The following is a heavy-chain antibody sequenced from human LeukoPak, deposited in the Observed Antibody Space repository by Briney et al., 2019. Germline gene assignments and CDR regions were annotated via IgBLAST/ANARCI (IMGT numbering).Heavy chain of an antibody. J-gene: IGHJ6*02. CDR2: ISGSGGST. D-gene: IGHD2-15*01. V-gene: IGHV3-23*01. Sequence: GGSLRLSCAASGFTFSSYAMTWVRQAPGKALEWVSVISGSGGSTYYADSVKGRFTISRDNSKNTLYLQMNSLRAEDTAVYYCSKAKDDYYYYGMDVWGQGTTVTVSS. CDR3: SKAKDDYYYYGMDV. CDR1: GFTFSSYA.